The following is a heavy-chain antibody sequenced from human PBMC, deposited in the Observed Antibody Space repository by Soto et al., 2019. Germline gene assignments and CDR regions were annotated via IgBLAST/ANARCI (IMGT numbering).Heavy chain of an antibody. J-gene: IGHJ2*01. Sequence: GASVKVSCKASGYTFTSYAMRWVRQAPGQGLEWMGWINAGNGNTKYSQKFQGRVTITRDTSASTAYMELSSLRSEDTAVYYCARDRGIIAARSLNLYFDLWGRGTLVTVSS. V-gene: IGHV1-3*01. CDR1: GYTFTSYA. D-gene: IGHD6-6*01. CDR3: ARDRGIIAARSLNLYFDL. CDR2: INAGNGNT.